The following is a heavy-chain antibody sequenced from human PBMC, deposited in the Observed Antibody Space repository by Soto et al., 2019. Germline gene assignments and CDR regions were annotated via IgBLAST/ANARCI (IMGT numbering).Heavy chain of an antibody. CDR2: ISWNSGTI. V-gene: IGHV3-9*01. CDR1: GFSFDDYA. CDR3: AKSTGGTANGMGL. J-gene: IGHJ6*02. D-gene: IGHD2-8*02. Sequence: EVQVVESGGGLVQPGRSLRLSCAASGFSFDDYAMHWVRQAPGKGLEWVSGISWNSGTIGYADSVKGRFTISRDNAKNSLYLQMNSLRAEDTALYYCAKSTGGTANGMGLWGQGTTVTVSS.